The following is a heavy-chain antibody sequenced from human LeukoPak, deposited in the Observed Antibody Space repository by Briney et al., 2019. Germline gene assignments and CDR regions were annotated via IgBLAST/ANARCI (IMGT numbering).Heavy chain of an antibody. D-gene: IGHD3-10*01. CDR1: GRSISIYY. V-gene: IGHV4-4*09. CDR3: ARMDRDGRTPPGFDS. Sequence: SDTLSLTCTVSGRSISIYYQIWIRQPPAKGLEWIGYIYTSGITKYNPSLKCRVAISVATSTNQLSLKLSSVTAADTTVYYCARMDRDGRTPPGFDSWGQGTAVTVSS. CDR2: IYTSGIT. J-gene: IGHJ5*01.